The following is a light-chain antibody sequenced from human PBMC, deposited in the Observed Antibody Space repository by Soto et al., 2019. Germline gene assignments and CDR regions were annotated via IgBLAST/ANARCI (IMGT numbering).Light chain of an antibody. V-gene: IGLV2-14*01. CDR2: EVS. J-gene: IGLJ2*01. CDR3: SSYTVSTVV. CDR1: SSDVGGYNY. Sequence: QSVLTQPASVSGSPGQSITISCTGTSSDVGGYNYVSWYQQHPGKAPKLMIYEVSNRPSGVSKRFSGSKSGNTASLTISGLQAEDEADYYCSSYTVSTVVFGGGTKLTVL.